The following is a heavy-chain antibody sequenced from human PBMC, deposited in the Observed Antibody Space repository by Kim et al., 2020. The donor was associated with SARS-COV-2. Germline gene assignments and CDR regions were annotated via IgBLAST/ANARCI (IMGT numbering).Heavy chain of an antibody. V-gene: IGHV4-39*01. D-gene: IGHD6-6*01. CDR3: ASRVGDVIAALPEYFDY. Sequence: LKSRVTISVDTSKNQFSLKLSSVTAADTAVYYCASRVGDVIAALPEYFDYWGQGTLVTVSS. J-gene: IGHJ4*02.